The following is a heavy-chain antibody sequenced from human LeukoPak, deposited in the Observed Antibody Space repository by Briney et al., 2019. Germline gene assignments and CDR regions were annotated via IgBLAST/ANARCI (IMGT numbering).Heavy chain of an antibody. Sequence: PSETLSLTCDVSGASISGYWWSWIRQPAGKGLEWIGRMYTDGDTNYNPALKSRVTVSVDTSKNLFSLKLISVTAADTALYYCARTYTIFGVVHDYWGQGTLVTVSS. CDR3: ARTYTIFGVVHDY. D-gene: IGHD3-3*01. V-gene: IGHV4-4*07. J-gene: IGHJ4*02. CDR2: MYTDGDT. CDR1: GASISGYW.